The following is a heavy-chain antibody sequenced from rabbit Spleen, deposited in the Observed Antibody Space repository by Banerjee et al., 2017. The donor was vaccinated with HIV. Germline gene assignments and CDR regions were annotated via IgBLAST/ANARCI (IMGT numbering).Heavy chain of an antibody. CDR1: GFDFSRYY. CDR3: ARDLTEFIGWNFGW. Sequence: QLKESGGGLVQPGGSLKLSCKASGFDFSRYYMCWVRQAPGKGLEWIGYIDPIFGTTNYASWVNGRFTISSHNAQNTLYLQLNSLTAADTATYFCARDLTEFIGWNFGWWGPGTLVTVS. J-gene: IGHJ6*01. V-gene: IGHV1S7*01. CDR2: IDPIFGTT. D-gene: IGHD4-1*01.